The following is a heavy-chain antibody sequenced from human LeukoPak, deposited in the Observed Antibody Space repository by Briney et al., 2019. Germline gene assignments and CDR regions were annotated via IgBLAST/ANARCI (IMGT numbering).Heavy chain of an antibody. CDR2: IYYSGST. J-gene: IGHJ4*02. V-gene: IGHV4-39*01. CDR1: GFSVTRNY. Sequence: GSLRLSCAASGFSVTRNYVSWIRQPPGKGLEWIGSIYYSGSTYYNPSLKSRVTISVDTSKNQFSLKLSSVTAADTAVYYCARHRDQTSFDYWGQGTLVTVSS. CDR3: ARHRDQTSFDY.